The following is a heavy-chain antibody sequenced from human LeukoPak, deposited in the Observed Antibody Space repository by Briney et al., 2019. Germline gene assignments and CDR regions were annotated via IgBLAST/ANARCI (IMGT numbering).Heavy chain of an antibody. V-gene: IGHV4-61*01. CDR3: ARGSWGEIDY. Sequence: PSETLSLTCTVSGGSVSSGSYYWTWIRQPPGKGLEWIGYISYSGSTNYNPSLKSRVTISVDTSKNQFSLKLSSVTAADTAMYYWARGSWGEIDYWGQGTLVTVSS. CDR1: GGSVSSGSYY. J-gene: IGHJ4*02. CDR2: ISYSGST. D-gene: IGHD3-10*01.